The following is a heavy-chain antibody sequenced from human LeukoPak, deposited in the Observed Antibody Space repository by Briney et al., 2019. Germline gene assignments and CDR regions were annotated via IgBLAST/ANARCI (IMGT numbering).Heavy chain of an antibody. CDR2: ISGSGGST. V-gene: IGHV3-23*01. Sequence: GGSLRLSCAASGFTFSSYAMSWVRQAPGKGLEWVSAISGSGGSTYYADSVKGRFTISRDNSKNTLYLQMNSLRAEDTAVYYCAKDLGDRSWYLNYYYYYGMDVWGQGTTVTVSS. CDR3: AKDLGDRSWYLNYYYYYGMDV. J-gene: IGHJ6*02. D-gene: IGHD6-13*01. CDR1: GFTFSSYA.